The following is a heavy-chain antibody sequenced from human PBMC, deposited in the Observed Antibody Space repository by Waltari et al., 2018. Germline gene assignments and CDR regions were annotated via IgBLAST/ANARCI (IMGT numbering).Heavy chain of an antibody. J-gene: IGHJ6*02. D-gene: IGHD6-13*01. CDR3: ARVGSWRYYYYYGMDV. CDR2: IYYSGST. V-gene: IGHV4-39*07. Sequence: QLQLQESGPGLVKPSETLSLTCTVSGGSISSSSYYWGGIRQPPGKGLEWIGSIYYSGSTYYNPSLKSRVTISVDTSKNQFSLKLSSVTAADTAVYYCARVGSWRYYYYYGMDVWGQGTTVTVSS. CDR1: GGSISSSSYY.